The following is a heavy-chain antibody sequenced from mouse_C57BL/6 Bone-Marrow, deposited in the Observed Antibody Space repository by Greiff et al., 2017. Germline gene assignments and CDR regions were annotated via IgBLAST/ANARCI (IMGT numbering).Heavy chain of an antibody. CDR1: GYTFTSYW. D-gene: IGHD1-1*01. Sequence: QVQLQQPGAELVMPGASVKLSCKASGYTFTSYWMHWVKQRPGQGLEWIGEIDPSDSYTNYTQKFKGKSTLTVDKSSSTAYMQLSSLTSEDSAVYYCARGGLLYFDYWGQGTTLTVSS. CDR3: ARGGLLYFDY. V-gene: IGHV1-69*01. CDR2: IDPSDSYT. J-gene: IGHJ2*01.